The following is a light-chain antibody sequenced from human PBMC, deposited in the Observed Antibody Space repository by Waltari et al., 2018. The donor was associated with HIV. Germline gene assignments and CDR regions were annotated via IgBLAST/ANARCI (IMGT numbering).Light chain of an antibody. CDR2: GAS. V-gene: IGKV3-15*01. J-gene: IGKJ4*01. CDR3: QQYHSYPLT. CDR1: QSVSSN. Sequence: EIVMTQSPATLSVSPGERATLSCRTSQSVSSNLAWYQQKPGQAPRLLIYGASTRATDIPARFSGSGSGTEFTLTISSLQSEDFATYYCQQYHSYPLTFGGGTKVEIK.